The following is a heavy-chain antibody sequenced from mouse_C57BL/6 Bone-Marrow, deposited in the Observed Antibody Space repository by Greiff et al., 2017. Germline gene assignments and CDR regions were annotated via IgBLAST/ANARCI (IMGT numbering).Heavy chain of an antibody. CDR3: GKQGYFDV. J-gene: IGHJ1*03. V-gene: IGHV14-3*01. CDR2: IDPANGYT. CDR1: GFTIKNTY. Sequence: EVKLMESVAELVRPGASVKLSCTASGFTIKNTYMPWVQQRPEQGLEWIGRIDPANGYTKYAPKFQGKATITADTSSNTAYLQLSSLTSEDAAVYYCGKQGYFDVWGTGTTVTVSS.